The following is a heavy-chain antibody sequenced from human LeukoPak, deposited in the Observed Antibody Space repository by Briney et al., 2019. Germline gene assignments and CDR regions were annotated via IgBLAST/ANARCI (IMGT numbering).Heavy chain of an antibody. J-gene: IGHJ5*02. V-gene: IGHV4-34*01. CDR3: ARETSSIAARPGWFDP. CDR1: GGSFSGYY. CDR2: INHSGST. Sequence: SETLSLTCAVYGGSFSGYYWSWIRQPPGKGLEWIGEINHSGSTNCNPSLKSRVTISVDTSKNQFSLKLSSVTAADTAVYYCARETSSIAARPGWFDPWGQGTLVTVSS. D-gene: IGHD6-6*01.